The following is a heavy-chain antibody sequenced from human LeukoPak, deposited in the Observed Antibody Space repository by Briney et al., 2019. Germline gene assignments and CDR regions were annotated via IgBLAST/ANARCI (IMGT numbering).Heavy chain of an antibody. CDR2: ITESGDNT. J-gene: IGHJ4*02. D-gene: IGHD3-10*01. Sequence: GGSLRLSCAASAFTFPTYGMIWVRQAPGKGLEWVSSITESGDNTYYADSVKGRFTISRDNSKNTLYLQMNSLRAEDTAVYYCAKELRGSWGQGTLVTVSS. V-gene: IGHV3-23*01. CDR1: AFTFPTYG. CDR3: AKELRGS.